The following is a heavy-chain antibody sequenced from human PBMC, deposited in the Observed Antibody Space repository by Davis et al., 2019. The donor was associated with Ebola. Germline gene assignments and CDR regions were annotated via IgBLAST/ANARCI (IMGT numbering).Heavy chain of an antibody. CDR1: GFTFSSYS. J-gene: IGHJ4*02. CDR2: ISNSCVNT. D-gene: IGHD4-23*01. CDR3: AKPTSYTTVGYY. Sequence: PGGSLRLSCAASGFTFSSYSMTWVRQAPGKGLEWVSAISNSCVNTYYADSVKGRFTISRDNSKNTLYLQMDSLRAKDTAVYYCAKPTSYTTVGYYWGQGTLVTVSS. V-gene: IGHV3-23*01.